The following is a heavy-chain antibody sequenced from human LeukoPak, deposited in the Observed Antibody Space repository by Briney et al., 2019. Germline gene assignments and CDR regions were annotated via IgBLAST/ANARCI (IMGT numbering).Heavy chain of an antibody. V-gene: IGHV1-24*01. CDR3: ARDASSGYHDAFDI. J-gene: IGHJ3*02. CDR2: FDPEDGET. D-gene: IGHD3-22*01. Sequence: ASVKVSCKVSVYTLTELSMHWVRQAPGKGLEWMGGFDPEDGETIYAQKFQGRVTMTEDTSTDTAYMELSSLRSEDTAVYYCARDASSGYHDAFDIWGQGTMVTVSS. CDR1: VYTLTELS.